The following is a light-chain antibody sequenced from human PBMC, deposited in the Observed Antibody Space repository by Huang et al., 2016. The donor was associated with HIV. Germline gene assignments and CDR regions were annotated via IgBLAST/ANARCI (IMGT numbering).Light chain of an antibody. CDR1: QSISSY. CDR2: AAS. CDR3: QQSYSTPT. J-gene: IGKJ4*01. V-gene: IGKV1-39*01. Sequence: DIQMTQSPSSLSASVGDRVTITCRASQSISSYLNWYQQKPGKAPKLLIYAASSLQSVGPSRFSGRGSGTDVTLTISSLQPEDFATYYCQQSYSTPTFGGGTKVEIK.